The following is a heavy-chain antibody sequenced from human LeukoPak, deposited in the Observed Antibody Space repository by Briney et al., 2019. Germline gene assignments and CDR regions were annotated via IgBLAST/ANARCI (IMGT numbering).Heavy chain of an antibody. Sequence: SETLSLTCAVYGGSFSGYYWSWIRQHPGKGLEWIGYIYYSGSTYYNPSLKSRVTISVDTSKNQFSLKLSSVTAADTAVYYCARGYSYGSTIDYWGQGTLVTVSS. CDR1: GGSFSGYY. CDR2: IYYSGST. CDR3: ARGYSYGSTIDY. D-gene: IGHD5-18*01. J-gene: IGHJ4*02. V-gene: IGHV4-31*11.